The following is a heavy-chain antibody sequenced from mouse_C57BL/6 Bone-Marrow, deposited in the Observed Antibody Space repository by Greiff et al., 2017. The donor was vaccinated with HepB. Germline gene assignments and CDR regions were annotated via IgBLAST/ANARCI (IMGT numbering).Heavy chain of an antibody. CDR2: ILPGSGST. V-gene: IGHV1-9*01. Sequence: VQLQQSGAELMKPGASVKLSCKATGYTFTGYWIEWVKQRPGHGLEWIGEILPGSGSTNNNEKFTGKATFTADTSSNTAYMQLSSLTTEDSAIYYCARDDYDDVFAYWGQGTLVTVSA. CDR1: GYTFTGYW. J-gene: IGHJ3*01. CDR3: ARDDYDDVFAY. D-gene: IGHD2-4*01.